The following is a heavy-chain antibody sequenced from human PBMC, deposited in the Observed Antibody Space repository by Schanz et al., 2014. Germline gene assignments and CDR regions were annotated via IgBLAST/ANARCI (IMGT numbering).Heavy chain of an antibody. CDR3: ARDAVALVPEYFMDV. Sequence: EVQLLESGGGLVQPGGSLRLSCAASGFTFSIYGMSWVRQAPGKGLEWVSSISSGGRNISYADSVKGRFTISRDNSMNTLHLQMDGLRVEDTAVYYCARDAVALVPEYFMDVWGKGTPVTVSS. J-gene: IGHJ6*03. V-gene: IGHV3-23*01. D-gene: IGHD2-15*01. CDR2: ISSGGRNI. CDR1: GFTFSIYG.